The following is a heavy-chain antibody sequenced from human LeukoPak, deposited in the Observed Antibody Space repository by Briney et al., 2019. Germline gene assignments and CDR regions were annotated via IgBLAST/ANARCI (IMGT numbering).Heavy chain of an antibody. Sequence: PGGSLRLSCAASRFTFSSYGMHWVRQAPGKGLEWVGWINPSSGGTNYAQKFQGRVTMTRDTSISTAYMELNSLRSDDTAVYYCARGLATTGTGFWGQGTLVIVSS. V-gene: IGHV1-2*02. CDR1: RFTFSSYG. CDR3: ARGLATTGTGF. J-gene: IGHJ4*02. CDR2: INPSSGGT. D-gene: IGHD6-13*01.